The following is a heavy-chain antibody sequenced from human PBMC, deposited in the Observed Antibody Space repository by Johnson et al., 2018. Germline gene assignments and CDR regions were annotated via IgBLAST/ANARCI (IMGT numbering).Heavy chain of an antibody. V-gene: IGHV3-73*02. CDR1: GFSFSGAA. Sequence: VQLQESGGGLVQPGGSXKLSCAASGFSFSGAAMHWVRQASGKGLEWVGRIRTKTKNYGTAYAASVKGRFAISRDDSKNTSYLQMNSLKTEDTAMDFCTRWEVNGWYFDLWGRGTLVTVSS. CDR2: IRTKTKNYGT. D-gene: IGHD1-26*01. J-gene: IGHJ2*01. CDR3: TRWEVNGWYFDL.